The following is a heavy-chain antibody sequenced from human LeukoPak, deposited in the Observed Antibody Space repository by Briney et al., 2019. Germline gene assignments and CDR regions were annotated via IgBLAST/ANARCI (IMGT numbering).Heavy chain of an antibody. J-gene: IGHJ4*02. CDR2: IKQDGREK. V-gene: IGHV3-7*03. Sequence: GGSLRLPCAASGFSLSSYWMSWVRQAPGKGLEWVANIKQDGREKYYVDSVKGRFTISRDNAKNSLYLQMNSLRAEDTAVYYCARDQGRWLGTFDHWGQGILVTVSS. D-gene: IGHD6-19*01. CDR1: GFSLSSYW. CDR3: ARDQGRWLGTFDH.